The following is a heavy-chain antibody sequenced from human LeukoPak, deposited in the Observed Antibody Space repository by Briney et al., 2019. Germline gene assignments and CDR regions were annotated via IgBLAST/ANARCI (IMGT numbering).Heavy chain of an antibody. J-gene: IGHJ4*02. D-gene: IGHD3-9*01. CDR2: INPSGGST. CDR1: GYTFTSYY. CDR3: ARDRCDDKQTYTIGY. V-gene: IGHV1-46*01. Sequence: ASVKVSCKASGYTFTSYYMHWVRQAPGQGLEWMGIINPSGGSTSYAQKFQGRVTMTRDTSTSTVYMELSSLRSEDTAVYYCARDRCDDKQTYTIGYWGQGTLVTVSS.